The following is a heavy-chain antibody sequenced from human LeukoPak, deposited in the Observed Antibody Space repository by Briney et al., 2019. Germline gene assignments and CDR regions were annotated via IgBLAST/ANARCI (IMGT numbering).Heavy chain of an antibody. CDR2: IYYSGST. Sequence: PSETLSLTCAVSGGSISSGGYSWSWIRQPPGKGLEWIGYIYYSGSTYYNPSLKSRVTISVDTSKNQFSLKLSSVTAADTAVYYCANLYATNYWGQGTLVTVSS. CDR3: ANLYATNY. J-gene: IGHJ4*02. V-gene: IGHV4-30-4*07. D-gene: IGHD5-12*01. CDR1: GGSISSGGYS.